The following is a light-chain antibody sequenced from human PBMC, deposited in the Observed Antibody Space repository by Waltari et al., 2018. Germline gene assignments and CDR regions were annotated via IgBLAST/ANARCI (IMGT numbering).Light chain of an antibody. CDR2: EIS. CDR1: QSLLYTDGKTY. Sequence: DIVMTQTPVSLSVTPGQSASISCKSSQSLLYTDGKTYFYWYLQKAGQSPQLLIYEISKRFSGVPDRFSGSGSGTDFTLNISRVEAEDVGVYYCMQTKQFPWTLGQGTKVEVK. J-gene: IGKJ1*01. V-gene: IGKV2D-29*02. CDR3: MQTKQFPWT.